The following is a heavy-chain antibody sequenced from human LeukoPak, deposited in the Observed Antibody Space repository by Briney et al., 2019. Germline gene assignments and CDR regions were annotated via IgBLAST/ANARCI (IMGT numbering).Heavy chain of an antibody. CDR2: ISAYNGNT. D-gene: IGHD2-2*01. CDR3: AREGGYCSSTSCSKTKYPFDY. Sequence: ASVKVSCKASGYTFTSYGISWVRQAPGQGLGWMGWISAYNGNTNYAQKLQGRVTMTTDTSTSTAYMELRSLRSDDTAVYYCAREGGYCSSTSCSKTKYPFDYWGQGTLVTVSS. J-gene: IGHJ4*02. CDR1: GYTFTSYG. V-gene: IGHV1-18*01.